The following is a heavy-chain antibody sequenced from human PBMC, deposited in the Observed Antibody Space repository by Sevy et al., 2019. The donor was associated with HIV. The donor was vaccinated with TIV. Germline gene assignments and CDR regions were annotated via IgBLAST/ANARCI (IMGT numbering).Heavy chain of an antibody. J-gene: IGHJ4*02. CDR3: ATGPPDGSYDYFDY. Sequence: GGSLRLSCAASGFSFVDYGMHWVRQAPGKGLEWVSSISGSSNYIYYAESLKGRFIISRDNAKNTLYLQMNSLRADDTAVYYCATGPPDGSYDYFDYWGQGTLVTVSS. CDR1: GFSFVDYG. V-gene: IGHV3-21*06. D-gene: IGHD1-26*01. CDR2: ISGSSNYI.